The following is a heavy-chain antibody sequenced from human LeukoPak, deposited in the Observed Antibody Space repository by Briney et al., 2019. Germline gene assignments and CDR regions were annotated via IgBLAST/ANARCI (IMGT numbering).Heavy chain of an antibody. CDR2: IRSITYGGTT. J-gene: IGHJ4*02. Sequence: GGSLRLSCTASGFTFGDYTMSWVRQAPGQGLEWMIFIRSITYGGTTEYAASVKGRFTISRDDSKSIVYLQMNSLKNEDTAVYYCTRKQSGIAVAGPLDYWGQGTLVTVSS. V-gene: IGHV3-49*04. CDR1: GFTFGDYT. D-gene: IGHD6-19*01. CDR3: TRKQSGIAVAGPLDY.